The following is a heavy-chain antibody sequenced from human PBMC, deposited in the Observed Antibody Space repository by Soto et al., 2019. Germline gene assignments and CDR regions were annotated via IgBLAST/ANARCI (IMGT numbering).Heavy chain of an antibody. D-gene: IGHD3-22*01. Sequence: SETLSLTCTVSGGSISDGYYWTWIRQHPGKGLEWTGSISASGSTSYNPSLKSRLTVSVDKSKNQFSLNLRSVTAADTAVYYCARRDRSGFSYWLDTWGQGTLVTVSS. CDR1: GGSISDGYY. J-gene: IGHJ5*02. CDR3: ARRDRSGFSYWLDT. V-gene: IGHV4-31*03. CDR2: ISASGST.